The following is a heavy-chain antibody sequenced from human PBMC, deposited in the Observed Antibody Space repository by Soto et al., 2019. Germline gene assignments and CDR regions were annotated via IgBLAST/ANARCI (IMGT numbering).Heavy chain of an antibody. CDR1: GFTFSSYG. D-gene: IGHD2-2*01. CDR3: ARGSYTLTVVVPAAAPCDY. V-gene: IGHV3-33*01. J-gene: IGHJ4*02. Sequence: QVQLVESGGGVVQPGRSLRLSCAASGFTFSSYGMHWVRQAPGKGLEWVAVIWYDGSNKYYADSVKGRFTISRDNSKNTLYLQMNSLRAEDTAVYYCARGSYTLTVVVPAAAPCDYWGQGTLVTVSS. CDR2: IWYDGSNK.